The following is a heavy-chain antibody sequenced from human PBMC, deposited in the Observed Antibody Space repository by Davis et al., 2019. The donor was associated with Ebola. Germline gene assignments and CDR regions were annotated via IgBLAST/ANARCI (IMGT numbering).Heavy chain of an antibody. CDR2: ISYDGSNK. Sequence: GGSLRLSCAASGFTFSSYGMHWVRQAPGKGLEWVAVISYDGSNKYYADSVKGRFTISRDNAKNSLYLQMNSLRDEDTAVYYCARARTYYYDSSGYYMFYYFDYWGQGTLVTVSS. D-gene: IGHD3-22*01. J-gene: IGHJ4*02. CDR3: ARARTYYYDSSGYYMFYYFDY. CDR1: GFTFSSYG. V-gene: IGHV3-30*03.